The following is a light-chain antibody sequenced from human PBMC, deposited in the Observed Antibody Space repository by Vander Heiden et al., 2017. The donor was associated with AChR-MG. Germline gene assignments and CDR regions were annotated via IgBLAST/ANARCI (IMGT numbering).Light chain of an antibody. V-gene: IGKV3-20*01. CDR1: QSITSSY. CDR2: VAS. J-gene: IGKJ4*01. Sequence: EIVLTQSPGTLSLSPGKRATLSCRASQSITSSYLAWYQQKPGQAPRLLIYVASSRATGIPDRFSGSGSGTDFTLTISRLEPEDFAVYYCQQYESSPLTFGGGTKVEIK. CDR3: QQYESSPLT.